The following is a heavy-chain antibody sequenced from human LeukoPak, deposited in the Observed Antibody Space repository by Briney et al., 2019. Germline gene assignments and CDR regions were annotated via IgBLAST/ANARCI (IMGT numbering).Heavy chain of an antibody. CDR1: GFTFSSYS. D-gene: IGHD3-10*01. J-gene: IGHJ4*02. V-gene: IGHV3-48*01. CDR3: AKDHHGFGELSPFDY. Sequence: GGSLRLSCAASGFTFSSYSMNWVRQAPGKGLEWVSYISSSSSTIYYADSVKGRFTISRDNSKNTLYLQMNSLRAEDTAVYYCAKDHHGFGELSPFDYWGQGTLVTVSS. CDR2: ISSSSSTI.